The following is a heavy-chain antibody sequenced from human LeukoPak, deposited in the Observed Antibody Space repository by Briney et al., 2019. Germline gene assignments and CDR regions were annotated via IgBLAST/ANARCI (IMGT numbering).Heavy chain of an antibody. Sequence: GGSLRLSCAASGFTFSSYSMNWVRQAPGKGLEWVSSISSSSYIFYADSVKGRFTISREDSKNILYLQLNSLRAEDTALYYCATNSGWYGVSWGQGTLVTVSS. D-gene: IGHD6-19*01. CDR1: GFTFSSYS. V-gene: IGHV3-21*04. CDR3: ATNSGWYGVS. CDR2: ISSSSYI. J-gene: IGHJ4*02.